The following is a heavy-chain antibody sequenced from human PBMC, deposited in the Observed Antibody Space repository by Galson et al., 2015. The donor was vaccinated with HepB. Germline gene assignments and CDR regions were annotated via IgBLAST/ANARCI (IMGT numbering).Heavy chain of an antibody. CDR2: INAGNGNT. D-gene: IGHD2-2*01. V-gene: IGHV1-3*01. CDR1: GYTFSKYA. J-gene: IGHJ4*02. Sequence: SVKVSCKVSGYTFSKYAMHWVRQAPGQRLEWMGWINAGNGNTYLSQKFQGRVTITRDTSASTAYMALRSLTSEDTAVYYCARESVVVPAATPYHLDYWGQGTLVTVSS. CDR3: ARESVVVPAATPYHLDY.